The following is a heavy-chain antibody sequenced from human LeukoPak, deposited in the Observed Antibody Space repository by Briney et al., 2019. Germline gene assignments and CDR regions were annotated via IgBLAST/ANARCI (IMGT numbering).Heavy chain of an antibody. CDR2: INRDGSST. V-gene: IGHV3-74*01. CDR3: ARGLTYYYDSSGYYYTY. Sequence: GGSLRLSCVASGFTSSSYWMHWVRQAPGKGLVWVSRINRDGSSTSYADSVKGRFTISRDNARNTLYLQMNSLRAEDAAVYYCARGLTYYYDSSGYYYTYWGQGTLVTVSS. CDR1: GFTSSSYW. J-gene: IGHJ4*02. D-gene: IGHD3-22*01.